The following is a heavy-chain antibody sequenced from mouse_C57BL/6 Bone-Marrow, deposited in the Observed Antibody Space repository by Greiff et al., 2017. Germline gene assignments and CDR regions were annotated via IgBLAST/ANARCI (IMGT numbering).Heavy chain of an antibody. D-gene: IGHD1-1*01. J-gene: IGHJ4*01. CDR1: GFTFTSYW. Sequence: VKLMESGAELVRPGTSVKLSCKASGFTFTSYWMHWVKQRPGQGLEWIGVIDPSDSYTNYNQKFKGKATLTVDTATTTAYMQLSILTSEDSAVYNCARGGSSLYYAMDYWGQGTSVTVSS. CDR3: ARGGSSLYYAMDY. CDR2: IDPSDSYT. V-gene: IGHV1-59*01.